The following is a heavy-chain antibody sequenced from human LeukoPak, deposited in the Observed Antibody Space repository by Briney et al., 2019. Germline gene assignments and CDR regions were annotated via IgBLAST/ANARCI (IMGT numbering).Heavy chain of an antibody. Sequence: GGSLRLSCAASGFTFSSYAMHWVRQAPGKGLEWVAVISYDGSNKYYADPVKGRFTISRDNSKNTLYLQMNSLRAEDTAVYYCARDPGWFGELEYYFDYWGQGTLVTVSS. CDR2: ISYDGSNK. CDR3: ARDPGWFGELEYYFDY. J-gene: IGHJ4*02. V-gene: IGHV3-30-3*01. CDR1: GFTFSSYA. D-gene: IGHD3-10*01.